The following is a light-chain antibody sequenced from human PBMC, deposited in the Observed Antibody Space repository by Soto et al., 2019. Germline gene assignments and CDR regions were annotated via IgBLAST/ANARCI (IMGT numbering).Light chain of an antibody. CDR2: GNS. V-gene: IGLV1-40*01. J-gene: IGLJ1*01. Sequence: QSVLTQPPSVSGAPGQRVTISCTGSSSNIGAGYDVHWYQQLPGTAPKLLIYGNSNRPSGVPDRFSGSKSGTSASLAITGLQAEDEAGYYCQSYDSSLSGSGVFGTGTKATVL. CDR1: SSNIGAGYD. CDR3: QSYDSSLSGSGV.